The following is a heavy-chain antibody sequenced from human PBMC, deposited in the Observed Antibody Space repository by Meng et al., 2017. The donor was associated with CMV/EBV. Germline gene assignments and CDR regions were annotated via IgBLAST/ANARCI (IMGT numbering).Heavy chain of an antibody. CDR3: ARDHPFGVVTPDPYYYYCMDV. CDR2: ISSSSSTI. CDR1: GFTFSSYS. V-gene: IGHV3-48*04. J-gene: IGHJ6*02. D-gene: IGHD3-3*01. Sequence: GGSLRLSCAASGFTFSSYSMNWVRQAPGKGLEWVSYISSSSSTIYYADSVKGRFTISRDNAKNPLYLQMNSLRAEDTAVYYCARDHPFGVVTPDPYYYYCMDVWGQGTTVTVSS.